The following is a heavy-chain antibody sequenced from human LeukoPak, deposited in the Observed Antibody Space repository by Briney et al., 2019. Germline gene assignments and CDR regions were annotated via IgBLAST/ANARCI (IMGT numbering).Heavy chain of an antibody. Sequence: PSETLSLTCTVSGYSISSGYYWSWIRQPPGKGLEWIGYIYYSGSTNYNPSLKSRVTISVDTSKNQFSLKLRSVTAADTAVYYCARDDETYYYGSGSYYRYFDLWGRGTLVTVSS. D-gene: IGHD3-10*01. J-gene: IGHJ2*01. V-gene: IGHV4-61*01. CDR3: ARDDETYYYGSGSYYRYFDL. CDR1: GYSISSGYY. CDR2: IYYSGST.